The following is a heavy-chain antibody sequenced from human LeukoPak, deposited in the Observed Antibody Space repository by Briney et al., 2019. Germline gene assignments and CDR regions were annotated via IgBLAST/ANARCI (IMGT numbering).Heavy chain of an antibody. V-gene: IGHV6-1*01. Sequence: SQTLSLTCAISGDSVSSNSAAWNWIRQSPSRGLEWLGRTYYRSKWYNDYAVSVKSRMTINPDTSKNQFSLQLNSVTPEDTAVYYCAGSDTIGYTPREWDYWYFDLWGRGTLVTVSS. D-gene: IGHD3-16*02. CDR2: TYYRSKWYN. CDR3: AGSDTIGYTPREWDYWYFDL. J-gene: IGHJ2*01. CDR1: GDSVSSNSAA.